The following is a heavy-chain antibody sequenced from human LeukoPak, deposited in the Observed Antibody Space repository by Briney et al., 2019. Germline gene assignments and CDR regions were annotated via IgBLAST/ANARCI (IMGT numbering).Heavy chain of an antibody. J-gene: IGHJ4*02. CDR3: AKQVGLGPNFDY. D-gene: IGHD3-16*01. V-gene: IGHV3-23*01. CDR1: GFTFSSHA. CDR2: ISGSGGAT. Sequence: SLRLSCAASGFTFSSHAMSWVRQAPGKGLEWVSSISGSGGATYYADSVKGRFTISRDNSKNTLHLQMNSLRAEDTAVYYCAKQVGLGPNFDYWGQGTLVSVSS.